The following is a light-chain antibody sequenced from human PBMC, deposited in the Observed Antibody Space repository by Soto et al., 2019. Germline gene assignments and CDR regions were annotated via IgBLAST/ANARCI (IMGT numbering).Light chain of an antibody. CDR3: QQSYSTPRT. Sequence: DFQMTQSPSSLSASVGDRVTITCRASQSISSDLNWYQQKPGKAPKVLIYGASTLQSGVPSRFSGSGSGTDFNLTINSLQPEDFATYHCQQSYSTPRTFGQGTKVEIK. CDR2: GAS. V-gene: IGKV1-39*01. J-gene: IGKJ1*01. CDR1: QSISSD.